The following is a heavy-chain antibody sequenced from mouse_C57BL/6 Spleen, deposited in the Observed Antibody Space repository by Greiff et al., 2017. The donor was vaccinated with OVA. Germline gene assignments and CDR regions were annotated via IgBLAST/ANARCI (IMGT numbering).Heavy chain of an antibody. CDR3: ARKGDYGSYFDY. Sequence: EVKLVESGPGLVKPSQSLSLTCSVTGYSITSGYYWNWIRQFPGNKLEWMGYISYDGSNNYNPSLKNRISITRDTSKNQFFLKLNSVTTEDTATYYCARKGDYGSYFDYWGQGTTLTVSS. J-gene: IGHJ2*01. CDR1: GYSITSGYY. CDR2: ISYDGSN. D-gene: IGHD1-1*01. V-gene: IGHV3-6*01.